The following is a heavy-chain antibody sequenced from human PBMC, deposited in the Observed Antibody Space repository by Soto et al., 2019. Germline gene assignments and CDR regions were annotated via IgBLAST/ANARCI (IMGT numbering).Heavy chain of an antibody. CDR3: ERGGIDGHWLRLFGGFLNQMFHY. CDR2: MNPNSGNT. CDR1: GYTFTSYD. D-gene: IGHD5-12*01. Sequence: ASVKVSCKASGYTFTSYDINWVRQATGQGLEWMGWMNPNSGNTGYAQKFQGRVTMTRNTSISTAYMELSSLRSEDTAVYYCERGGIDGHWLRLFGGFLNQMFHYGGQGTLVTVSS. V-gene: IGHV1-8*01. J-gene: IGHJ4*02.